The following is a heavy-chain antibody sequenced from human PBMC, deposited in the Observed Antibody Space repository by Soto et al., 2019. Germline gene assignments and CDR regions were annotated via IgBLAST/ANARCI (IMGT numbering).Heavy chain of an antibody. Sequence: QVQLVQSGAEVKKPGSSVKVSCKASGGTFSSYAISWVRQAPGQGLEWMGGSIPIFGTANYAQKFQGRVTITADESTSTASMELSSLRSEDTAVYYCARGPPLWFGESRWLVNWFDPWGQGTLVTVSS. CDR2: SIPIFGTA. V-gene: IGHV1-69*01. J-gene: IGHJ5*02. CDR3: ARGPPLWFGESRWLVNWFDP. CDR1: GGTFSSYA. D-gene: IGHD3-10*01.